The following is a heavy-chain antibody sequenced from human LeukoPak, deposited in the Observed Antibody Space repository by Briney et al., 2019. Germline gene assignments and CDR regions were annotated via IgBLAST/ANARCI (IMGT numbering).Heavy chain of an antibody. CDR3: ARVVGAPNWFDP. Sequence: PSETLSLTCTVSGGSISSSSYYWGWIRQPPGKGLEWIGGSYDSGSTYYNPSLKSRVTISLDTPKNQFSLKLSSVTATDTAVFYCARVVGAPNWFDPWGQGTLVTVSS. CDR1: GGSISSSSYY. J-gene: IGHJ5*02. D-gene: IGHD1-26*01. V-gene: IGHV4-39*07. CDR2: SYDSGST.